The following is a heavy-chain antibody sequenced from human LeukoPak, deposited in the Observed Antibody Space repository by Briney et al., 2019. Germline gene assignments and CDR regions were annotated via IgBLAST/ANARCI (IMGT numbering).Heavy chain of an antibody. Sequence: GGSLRLSCAASALIFSSYVMKWVPQAPGKGLEWVSTTAGSGTYYGNSVECRFTFPRDNSKNTLYLQMNSLRAEDTAVYYGAKGLFMHDYWGQGTLVTVSS. J-gene: IGHJ4*02. CDR2: TAGSGT. V-gene: IGHV3-23*01. D-gene: IGHD3-16*01. CDR1: ALIFSSYV. CDR3: AKGLFMHDY.